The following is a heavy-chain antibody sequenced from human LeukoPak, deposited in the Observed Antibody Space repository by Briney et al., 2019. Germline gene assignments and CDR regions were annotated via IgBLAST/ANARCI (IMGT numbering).Heavy chain of an antibody. J-gene: IGHJ6*03. Sequence: GGSLRLSCAASGFTFSSYWMSWVRQAPGKGLGWVANIKQDGSEKYYVDSVKGRFTISRDNAKNSLCLQRNSLRAEDTAVYYCARGDYGSGSIYYYYYMDVWGKGTTVTVSS. V-gene: IGHV3-7*01. CDR2: IKQDGSEK. CDR1: GFTFSSYW. CDR3: ARGDYGSGSIYYYYYMDV. D-gene: IGHD3-10*01.